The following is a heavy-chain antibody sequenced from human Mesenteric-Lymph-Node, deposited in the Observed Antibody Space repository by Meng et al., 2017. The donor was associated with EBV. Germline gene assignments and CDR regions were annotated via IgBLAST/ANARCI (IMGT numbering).Heavy chain of an antibody. CDR1: GDSCRGYF. Sequence: QLQFPQWGAGLLQPSEPLSLACAVDGDSCRGYFWSWIRQPLGKGLEWIGEINHSGGTNYNPSLESRVTISVDASKNQCSLKLRSVTAADTAVYYCARGGGVLTPLDYWGQGGLVTVSS. CDR3: ARGGGVLTPLDY. V-gene: IGHV4-34*02. J-gene: IGHJ4*02. D-gene: IGHD4-23*01. CDR2: INHSGGT.